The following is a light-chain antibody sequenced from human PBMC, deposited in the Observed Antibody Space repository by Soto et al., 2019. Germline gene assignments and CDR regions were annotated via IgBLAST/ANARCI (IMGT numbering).Light chain of an antibody. V-gene: IGKV3-20*01. CDR3: PKYSSSTWT. CDR1: QSVTTR. CDR2: GAS. Sequence: IVLTQSPDTLSLSPGGRATLSCRASQSVTTRLAWYQQKPGQPPRLLISGASVRASGVPDRFSGSGSGTEFTLTITSLQPVDFVVHQCPKYSSSTWTSRLRTQV. J-gene: IGKJ1*01.